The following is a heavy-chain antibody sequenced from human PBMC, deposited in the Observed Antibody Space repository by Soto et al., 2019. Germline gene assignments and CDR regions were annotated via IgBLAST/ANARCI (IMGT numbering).Heavy chain of an antibody. CDR1: GFIFSSHW. Sequence: GGSLRLSCAASGFIFSSHWMSWVRQAPGKGLEWVANINQDGSEKHYVDSVRGRFTISRDNAKNSLYLQMNSLRAEDTAVYYCARDHVVPGIIWYCWGQGILVTVSS. J-gene: IGHJ4*02. D-gene: IGHD3-10*01. CDR2: INQDGSEK. V-gene: IGHV3-7*01. CDR3: ARDHVVPGIIWYC.